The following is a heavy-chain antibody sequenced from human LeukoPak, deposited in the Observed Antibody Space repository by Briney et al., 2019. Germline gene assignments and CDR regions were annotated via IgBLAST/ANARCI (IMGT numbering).Heavy chain of an antibody. V-gene: IGHV1-69*13. J-gene: IGHJ4*02. CDR3: ARTSREMTTSTGYFDY. CDR2: IIPIFGTA. D-gene: IGHD5-24*01. Sequence: SVKVSCKASGGTFSSYAISWVRQAPGQGLEWMGGIIPIFGTANYAQKFQGRVTITADESTSTAYMELSSPRSEDTAVYYCARTSREMTTSTGYFDYWGQGTLVTVSS. CDR1: GGTFSSYA.